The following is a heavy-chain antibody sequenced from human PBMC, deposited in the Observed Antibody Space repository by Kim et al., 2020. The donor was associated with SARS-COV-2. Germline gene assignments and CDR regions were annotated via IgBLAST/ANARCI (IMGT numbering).Heavy chain of an antibody. V-gene: IGHV1-24*01. CDR3: ATGPGVVVAGWFDP. Sequence: ASVKVSCKVSGYPLTELSMHWVRPAPGKGLEWMGGFDPEDGETIYAQKFQGRVTMTEDTSTDTAYMEMSSLRSEDTAVYYCATGPGVVVAGWFDPWGQGTLVTVSS. J-gene: IGHJ5*02. D-gene: IGHD2-15*01. CDR2: FDPEDGET. CDR1: GYPLTELS.